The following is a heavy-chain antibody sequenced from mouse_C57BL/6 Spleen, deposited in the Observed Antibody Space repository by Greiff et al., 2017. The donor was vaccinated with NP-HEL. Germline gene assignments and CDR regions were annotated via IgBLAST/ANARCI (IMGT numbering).Heavy chain of an antibody. CDR2: ISYDGSN. Sequence: EVQLQESGPGLVKPSQSLSLTCSVTGYSITSGYYWNWIRQFPGNKLEWMGYISYDGSNNYNPSLKNRISITRDTSKNQFFLKLNSVTTEDTATYYCAREGDYYGSSYEAYWGQGTLVTVSA. D-gene: IGHD1-1*01. J-gene: IGHJ3*01. CDR1: GYSITSGYY. V-gene: IGHV3-6*01. CDR3: AREGDYYGSSYEAY.